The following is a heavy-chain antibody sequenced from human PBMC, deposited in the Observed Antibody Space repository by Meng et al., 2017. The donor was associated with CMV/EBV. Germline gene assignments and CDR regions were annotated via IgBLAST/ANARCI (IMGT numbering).Heavy chain of an antibody. D-gene: IGHD1-26*01. Sequence: GESLKISCAASEFTFSNYAIHWVRRAPGKGLEWVAVTSYDGSTKHYADSVKGRFTISRDNSKNTVFLQMNSLRPEDTAVYYCARASSGSYYLNWFDPWGQGTLVTVSS. CDR2: TSYDGSTK. CDR1: EFTFSNYA. CDR3: ARASSGSYYLNWFDP. V-gene: IGHV3-30-3*01. J-gene: IGHJ5*02.